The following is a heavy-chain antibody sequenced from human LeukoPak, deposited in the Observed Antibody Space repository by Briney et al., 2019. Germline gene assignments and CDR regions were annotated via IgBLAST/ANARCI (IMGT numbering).Heavy chain of an antibody. V-gene: IGHV3-7*03. J-gene: IGHJ5*02. Sequence: GGSLRLSCAASGFIFKDFWMIWVRQAPGKGLEWVANIKQGGSEKYYVDSVKGRFTISIDNAKNSLYLQMNTLRAEDTAMYYCAKDAQPRSRWFDPWGQGTLVTVSS. D-gene: IGHD3-16*01. CDR3: AKDAQPRSRWFDP. CDR2: IKQGGSEK. CDR1: GFIFKDFW.